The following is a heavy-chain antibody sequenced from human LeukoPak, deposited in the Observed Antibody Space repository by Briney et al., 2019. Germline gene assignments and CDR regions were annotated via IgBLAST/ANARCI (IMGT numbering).Heavy chain of an antibody. Sequence: SETLSLTCTVSGGSISSYYWSWIRQPPGKGLEWIGYIYYSGSTNYNPSLKSRVTISVDTSKNQFSLKLSSVTAADTAVYYCARPTIAAAGTRYFDLWGRGTLVTVSS. V-gene: IGHV4-59*01. D-gene: IGHD6-13*01. J-gene: IGHJ2*01. CDR1: GGSISSYY. CDR2: IYYSGST. CDR3: ARPTIAAAGTRYFDL.